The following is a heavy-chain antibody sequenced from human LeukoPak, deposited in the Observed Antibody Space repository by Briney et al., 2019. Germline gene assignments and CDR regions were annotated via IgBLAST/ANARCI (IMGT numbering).Heavy chain of an antibody. CDR1: GGTFSSYA. CDR2: ISAYSGTT. D-gene: IGHD1-7*01. J-gene: IGHJ4*02. CDR3: ARGGSNWNYQYYFDY. Sequence: ASVKVSCKASGGTFSSYAISWVRQAPGQGLEWMGWISAYSGTTNYAQKFQGRVTMTIDTSTTTAYMELRGLAFDDTAVYYCARGGSNWNYQYYFDYWGQGTLVTVSS. V-gene: IGHV1-18*01.